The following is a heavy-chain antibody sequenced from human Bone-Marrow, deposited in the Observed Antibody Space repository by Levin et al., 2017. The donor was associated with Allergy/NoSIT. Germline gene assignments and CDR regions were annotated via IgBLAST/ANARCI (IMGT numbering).Heavy chain of an antibody. J-gene: IGHJ6*02. D-gene: IGHD3-22*01. Sequence: SGPTLVKPTETLTLTCTFSGLSLSTTGVGVTWIRQPPGKALEWLGITYWNGDKRYSPSLVGRLTITKDTSRNQEVLTLTNVDPVDTATYYCGHRHSSYDDYGVDVWGQGTTVTVSS. CDR3: GHRHSSYDDYGVDV. V-gene: IGHV2-5*01. CDR1: GLSLSTTGVG. CDR2: TYWNGDK.